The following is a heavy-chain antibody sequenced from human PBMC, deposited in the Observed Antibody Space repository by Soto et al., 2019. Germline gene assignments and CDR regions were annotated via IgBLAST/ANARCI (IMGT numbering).Heavy chain of an antibody. Sequence: GGSLRLSCAASGFTFSNAWMNWVRQAPGKGLEWVGRIKSKTDGGTTDYAAPVKGRFTISRDDSKNTLYLQMNSLKTEDTAVYYCTTGLLFEVYAFDIWGQGTMVTVSS. V-gene: IGHV3-15*07. CDR3: TTGLLFEVYAFDI. D-gene: IGHD2-21*02. CDR1: GFTFSNAW. J-gene: IGHJ3*02. CDR2: IKSKTDGGTT.